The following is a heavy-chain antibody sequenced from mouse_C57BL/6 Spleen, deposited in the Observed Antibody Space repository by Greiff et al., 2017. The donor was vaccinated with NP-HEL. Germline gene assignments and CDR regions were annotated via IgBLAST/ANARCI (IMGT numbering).Heavy chain of an antibody. D-gene: IGHD1-1*01. CDR3: ARAGGYYYGSSYWFAY. J-gene: IGHJ3*01. Sequence: QVQLQQSGAELVRPGASVKLSCKASGYTFTDYYINWVKQRPGQGLEWIARIYPGSGNTYYNEKFKGKATLTAEKSSSTAYMQLSSLTSEDSAVYFCARAGGYYYGSSYWFAYWGQGTLVTVSA. V-gene: IGHV1-76*01. CDR1: GYTFTDYY. CDR2: IYPGSGNT.